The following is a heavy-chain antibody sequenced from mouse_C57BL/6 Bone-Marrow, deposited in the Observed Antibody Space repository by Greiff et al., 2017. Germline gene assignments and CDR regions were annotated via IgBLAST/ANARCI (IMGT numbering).Heavy chain of an antibody. D-gene: IGHD1-1*01. CDR1: GFTFSNYW. V-gene: IGHV6-3*01. J-gene: IGHJ2*01. CDR3: TALRYFDY. Sequence: DVMLVESGGGLVQPGGSMKLSCVASGFTFSNYWMNWVRQSPEKGLEWVAQIRLKSDNYATHYAESVKGRFTISRDDSKSSVYLQMNNLRAEDTGIYSCTALRYFDYWGQGTTLTVSS. CDR2: IRLKSDNYAT.